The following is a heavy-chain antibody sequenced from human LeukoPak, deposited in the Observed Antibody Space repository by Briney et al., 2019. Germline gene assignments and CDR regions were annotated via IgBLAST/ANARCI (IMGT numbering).Heavy chain of an antibody. CDR3: ARRVPTTAYCGGDCHRRWFDP. Sequence: ASVKVSCKASGYTFTSYDINWVRQATGQGLEWMGWMNPNSGNTGYAQKFQGRVTITRNTSISTAYMELSSLRSEDTAVHYCARRVPTTAYCGGDCHRRWFDPWGQGTLVTVSS. J-gene: IGHJ5*02. V-gene: IGHV1-8*03. CDR1: GYTFTSYD. D-gene: IGHD2-21*01. CDR2: MNPNSGNT.